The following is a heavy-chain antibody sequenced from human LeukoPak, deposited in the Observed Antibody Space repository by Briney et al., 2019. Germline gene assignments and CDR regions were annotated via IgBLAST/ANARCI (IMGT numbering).Heavy chain of an antibody. CDR1: GFTFSDYY. D-gene: IGHD2-2*01. CDR2: ISSGGSTI. Sequence: GGSLRLSCAASGFTFSDYYMSWIRQAPGKGLEWVSYISSGGSTIYYADSVKGRFTISRDNAKNSLYLQMNSLRAEDTAVYYCASRGALYCSSTSCAFDIWGQGTMVTVSS. CDR3: ASRGALYCSSTSCAFDI. V-gene: IGHV3-11*04. J-gene: IGHJ3*02.